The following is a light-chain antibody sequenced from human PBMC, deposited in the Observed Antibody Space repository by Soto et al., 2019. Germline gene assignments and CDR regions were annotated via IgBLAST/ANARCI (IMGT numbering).Light chain of an antibody. Sequence: QSVLTQPPSVSAAPGQKVTISCSGSSSNIGSYYVSWYQQLPGAAPKLLIYDNDKRPSGIPDRFSGSKSVTSATLAITVLKTGDEADYYCETSDRILSVVVFGGGTKLTVL. V-gene: IGLV1-51*01. CDR1: SSNIGSYY. CDR2: DND. CDR3: ETSDRILSVVV. J-gene: IGLJ2*01.